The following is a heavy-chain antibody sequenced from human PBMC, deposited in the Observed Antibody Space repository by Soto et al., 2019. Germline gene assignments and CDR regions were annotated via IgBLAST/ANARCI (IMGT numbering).Heavy chain of an antibody. Sequence: SETLSLTCTDSDGSPSSYYWSCIRQLPGKGLEWIGYIYYSGSTNYNPSLKSRVTISVDTSKNQFSLKLSSVTAADTAVYYCARFPGYSSSWYWFDPWGQGTLVTVS. V-gene: IGHV4-59*01. CDR3: ARFPGYSSSWYWFDP. D-gene: IGHD6-13*01. J-gene: IGHJ5*02. CDR2: IYYSGST. CDR1: DGSPSSYY.